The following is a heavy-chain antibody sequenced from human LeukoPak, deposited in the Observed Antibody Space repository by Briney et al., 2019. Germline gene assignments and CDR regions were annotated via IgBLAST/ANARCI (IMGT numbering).Heavy chain of an antibody. V-gene: IGHV4-59*01. CDR1: GGSINSYY. J-gene: IGHJ4*02. CDR3: ARFSGGSWFDY. Sequence: PSETLSLTYTVSGGSINSYYWSWIRQPPGKGLEWIGYIYYTGSTNYNPSLRSRVTMSVDTSKNQFSLKLSSVTAADTAVYYCARFSGGSWFDYWGQGTLVTVSS. D-gene: IGHD6-13*01. CDR2: IYYTGST.